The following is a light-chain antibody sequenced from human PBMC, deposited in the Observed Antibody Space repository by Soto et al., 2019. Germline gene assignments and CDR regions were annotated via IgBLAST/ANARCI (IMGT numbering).Light chain of an antibody. V-gene: IGKV3-11*01. Sequence: IVLTQSPATLSLSPGEIATLSCRASLSISNSLAWYQQKPGQAPRLLIYEASNRATGIPARFSGSGSGTDFTLTISSLEPEDFAVYYCQQRGEWPPGATFGQGTRLEIK. CDR1: LSISNS. J-gene: IGKJ5*01. CDR3: QQRGEWPPGAT. CDR2: EAS.